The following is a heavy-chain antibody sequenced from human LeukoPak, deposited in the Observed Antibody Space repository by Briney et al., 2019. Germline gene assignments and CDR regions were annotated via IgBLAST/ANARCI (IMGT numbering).Heavy chain of an antibody. CDR1: GGTFSSYA. V-gene: IGHV1-69*13. Sequence: SVKVSCKASGGTFSSYAISWVRQAPGQGLEWMGGIIPIFGTANYAQKFQGRVTIIADESTSTAYMELSSLRSEDTAVYYCASIHSGYSYGMYYFDYWGQGTLVTVSS. D-gene: IGHD5-18*01. CDR3: ASIHSGYSYGMYYFDY. J-gene: IGHJ4*02. CDR2: IIPIFGTA.